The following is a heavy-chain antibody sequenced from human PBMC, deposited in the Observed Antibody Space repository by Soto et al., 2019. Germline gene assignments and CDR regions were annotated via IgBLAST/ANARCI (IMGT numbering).Heavy chain of an antibody. CDR2: IYYSGST. Sequence: QVQLQESGPGLVKPSQTLSLTCTVSGGSISSGAFYWSWIRQHPGKGLEWIGYIYYSGSTYYNPSLKSRVTISVDTSKNQFSLKLSSVTAADTAVYYCARFVSGELTTFDYWGQGALVTVSS. CDR3: ARFVSGELTTFDY. D-gene: IGHD4-4*01. J-gene: IGHJ4*02. CDR1: GGSISSGAFY. V-gene: IGHV4-31*03.